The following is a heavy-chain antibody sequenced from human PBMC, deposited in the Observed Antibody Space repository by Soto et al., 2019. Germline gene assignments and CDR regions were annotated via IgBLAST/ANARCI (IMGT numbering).Heavy chain of an antibody. D-gene: IGHD3-10*01. CDR1: GFSFRNYG. V-gene: IGHV3-30*18. J-gene: IGHJ4*02. CDR2: ITFDGNTK. Sequence: QVQLVESGGGVVQPGRSLRLSCEASGFSFRNYGMHWVRQAPGKGLEWVAVITFDGNTKYYADSVKGPFTISRDNSKNTPYLPMNSLRGEDTALYYWAKTGRDLGASPNDHWGQGILVTVSS. CDR3: AKTGRDLGASPNDH.